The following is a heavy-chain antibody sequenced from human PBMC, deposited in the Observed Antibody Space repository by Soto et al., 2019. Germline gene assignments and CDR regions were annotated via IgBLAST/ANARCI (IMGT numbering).Heavy chain of an antibody. D-gene: IGHD3-3*01. J-gene: IGHJ6*02. V-gene: IGHV3-48*02. CDR3: ARSPVTIFAVVTQPKTYYYGMDV. Sequence: PGGSLRLSCSASGFTFSSYSMNWVRQAPGKGLEWVSYISSSSSTIYYADSVKGRFTISRDNAKNSLYLQMNSLRDEDTAVYYCARSPVTIFAVVTQPKTYYYGMDVWGQGTTVTVS. CDR2: ISSSSSTI. CDR1: GFTFSSYS.